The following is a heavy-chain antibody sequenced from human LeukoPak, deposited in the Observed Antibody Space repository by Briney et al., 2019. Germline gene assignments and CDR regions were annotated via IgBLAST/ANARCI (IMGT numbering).Heavy chain of an antibody. CDR1: GFTFSGYT. CDR3: ARDYGYAFDT. J-gene: IGHJ3*02. CDR2: ISRTSDTV. Sequence: GGSLRLSCAASGFTFSGYTLNWVRQAPGKGLEWVSYISRTSDTVSYADSVKGRFTISRDNAKNSLYLQMSSLRAEDTAVYYCARDYGYAFDTWGQGTMVTVPS. D-gene: IGHD3-16*01. V-gene: IGHV3-48*01.